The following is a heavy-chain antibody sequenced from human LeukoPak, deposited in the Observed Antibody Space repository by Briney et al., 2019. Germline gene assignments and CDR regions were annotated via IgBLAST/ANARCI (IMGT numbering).Heavy chain of an antibody. V-gene: IGHV1-18*04. CDR3: ARGDYGILTGYGNNWFDP. Sequence: ASVKVSCKASGYTFTSYGISWVRQAPGQGLEWMGWISAYNGNTNYAQKLQGRVTMTTDTSTSTAYMELRSLRSDDTAVYYCARGDYGILTGYGNNWFDPWGQGTLVTVSS. CDR1: GYTFTSYG. J-gene: IGHJ5*02. D-gene: IGHD3-9*01. CDR2: ISAYNGNT.